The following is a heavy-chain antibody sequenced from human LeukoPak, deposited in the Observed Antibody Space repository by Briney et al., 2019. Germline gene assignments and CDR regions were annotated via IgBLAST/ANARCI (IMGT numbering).Heavy chain of an antibody. CDR1: GGSISSYY. Sequence: SETLSLTCTVSGGSISSYYWSWIRQPPGKGLEWIGYIYYTGTTNYDPSLKGRVTISVDPSKNQFSLKLTSVTAADTAVYYCARHRRDGILDYWGQGTLVTVSS. CDR2: IYYTGTT. V-gene: IGHV4-59*08. CDR3: ARHRRDGILDY. D-gene: IGHD5-24*01. J-gene: IGHJ4*02.